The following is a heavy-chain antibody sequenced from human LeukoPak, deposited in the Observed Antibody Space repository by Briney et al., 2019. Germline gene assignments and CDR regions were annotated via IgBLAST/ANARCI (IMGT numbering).Heavy chain of an antibody. J-gene: IGHJ6*02. CDR2: INHSGST. D-gene: IGHD6-6*01. CDR3: ARGVIAAPHYYYGMDV. CDR1: GGSFSGYY. V-gene: IGHV4-34*01. Sequence: SETLSLTCAVYGGSFSGYYWSWIRQPPGKGLEWMGEINHSGSTNYNPSHKSRVTISVDTSKNQFYLKLSSVTAADTAVYYCARGVIAAPHYYYGMDVWGQGTTVTVSS.